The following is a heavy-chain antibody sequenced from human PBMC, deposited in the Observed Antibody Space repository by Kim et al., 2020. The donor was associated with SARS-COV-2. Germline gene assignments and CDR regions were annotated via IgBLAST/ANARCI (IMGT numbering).Heavy chain of an antibody. CDR1: GGSISSSSYY. CDR2: IYYSGST. D-gene: IGHD3-10*01. Sequence: SETLSLTCTVSGGSISSSSYYWGWILQPPGKGLEWIGSIYYSGSTYYNPSLKSRVTISVDTSKNQFSLKLSSVTAADTAVYYCARLYYGSGSYYRYYYYGMDVWGQGTTVTVSS. J-gene: IGHJ6*02. CDR3: ARLYYGSGSYYRYYYYGMDV. V-gene: IGHV4-39*01.